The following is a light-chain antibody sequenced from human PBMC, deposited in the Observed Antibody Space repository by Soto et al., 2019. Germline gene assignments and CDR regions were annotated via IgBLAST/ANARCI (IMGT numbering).Light chain of an antibody. Sequence: QSVLTQPPSASGSAGQSVTISCTGTSSDVGGYNYVSWYQQHPGKAPKLMIYEVSRRPSGVPDRFSGSKSGNTASLTVSGLQAEDEADYYCSSYAGSNNFDVFGTGTKGTVL. CDR2: EVS. J-gene: IGLJ1*01. CDR1: SSDVGGYNY. V-gene: IGLV2-8*01. CDR3: SSYAGSNNFDV.